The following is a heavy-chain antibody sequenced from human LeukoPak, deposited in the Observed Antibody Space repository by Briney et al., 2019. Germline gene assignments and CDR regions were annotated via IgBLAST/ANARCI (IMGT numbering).Heavy chain of an antibody. CDR3: ARDLGSWDDY. CDR2: IYSGGST. CDR1: GFTVSSNY. D-gene: IGHD1-26*01. Sequence: GGSLRLSCAASGFTVSSNYMSWVRQAPGKGPEWVSVIYSGGSTYYADSVKGRFTISRDNSKNTLYLQMNSLRAEDAAVYYCARDLGSWDDYWGQGTLVTVSS. J-gene: IGHJ4*02. V-gene: IGHV3-53*01.